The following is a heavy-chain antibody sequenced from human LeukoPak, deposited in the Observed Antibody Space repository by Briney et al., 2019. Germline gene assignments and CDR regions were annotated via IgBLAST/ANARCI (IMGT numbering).Heavy chain of an antibody. CDR2: IYSGGST. CDR3: ARGRGSSGYYPDYFDY. D-gene: IGHD3-22*01. V-gene: IGHV3-53*01. Sequence: GGSLRLSCAASGFTVSSNYMSWVRQAPGKGLEWVSVIYSGGSTYYADSVKGRFTISRDNSKSTLYLQMNSLRAEDTAVYYCARGRGSSGYYPDYFDYWGQGTLVTVSS. CDR1: GFTVSSNY. J-gene: IGHJ4*02.